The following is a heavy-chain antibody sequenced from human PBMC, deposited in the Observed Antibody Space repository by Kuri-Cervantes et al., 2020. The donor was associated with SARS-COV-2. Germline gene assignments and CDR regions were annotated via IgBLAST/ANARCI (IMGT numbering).Heavy chain of an antibody. D-gene: IGHD5-12*01. Sequence: SETLSLTCTVSGGSISSGDYYWSWIRQPAGKGLEWIGYIYTSGSTNYNPSLKSRVTISVDTSKNQFSLKLSSVTAADTAVYYCARDHYGDIVATIFIGGFTIDYYMDVWGKGTTVTVSS. CDR1: GGSISSGDYY. J-gene: IGHJ6*03. CDR3: ARDHYGDIVATIFIGGFTIDYYMDV. V-gene: IGHV4-61*09. CDR2: IYTSGST.